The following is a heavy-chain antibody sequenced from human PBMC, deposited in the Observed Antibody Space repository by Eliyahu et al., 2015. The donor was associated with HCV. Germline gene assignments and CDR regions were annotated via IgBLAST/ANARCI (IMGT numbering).Heavy chain of an antibody. CDR1: GGSIRSGGYY. V-gene: IGHV4-31*03. D-gene: IGHD3-10*01. Sequence: QLQLHESGPGRVQXSQTLSLTCSVSGGSIRSGGYYXAWXRXPPGXGXEWXGTVYATGSTYYNPSLEGRLSISLDTSKNQFSLTVTSVTAADTAVYYCASRWNYYQDYWGQGTLVTVAS. CDR3: ASRWNYYQDY. J-gene: IGHJ4*02. CDR2: VYATGST.